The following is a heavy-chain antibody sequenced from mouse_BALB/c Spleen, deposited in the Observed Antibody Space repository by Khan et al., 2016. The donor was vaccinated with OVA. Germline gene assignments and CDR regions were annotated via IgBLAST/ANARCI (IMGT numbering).Heavy chain of an antibody. CDR2: IYPGTDNS. J-gene: IGHJ2*01. CDR3: AREEALYHFDH. CDR1: GYIFTSYW. D-gene: IGHD3-2*02. Sequence: QVQLQQPGAELVRPGASVKLSCKTSGYIFTSYWIHWVKQRSGQGLEWIARIYPGTDNSYYNEKFKDKATLTADKSSSTAYMQLSSLKSEDSDVXFCAREEALYHFDHWGQGTTLTVSS. V-gene: IGHV1S132*01.